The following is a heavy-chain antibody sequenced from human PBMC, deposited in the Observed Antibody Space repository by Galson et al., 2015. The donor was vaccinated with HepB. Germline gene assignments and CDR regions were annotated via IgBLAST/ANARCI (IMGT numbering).Heavy chain of an antibody. Sequence: LRLSCAASGFTFSSYNMNWVRQAPGRGLEWVSSISSSSTFIYYADPVKGRFTISRDNAKNSLYLQMNSLRAEDTAVYYCARGGVKYSSSSNWFDPWGQGTLVTVSS. CDR2: ISSSSTFI. CDR1: GFTFSSYN. D-gene: IGHD6-6*01. V-gene: IGHV3-21*01. CDR3: ARGGVKYSSSSNWFDP. J-gene: IGHJ5*02.